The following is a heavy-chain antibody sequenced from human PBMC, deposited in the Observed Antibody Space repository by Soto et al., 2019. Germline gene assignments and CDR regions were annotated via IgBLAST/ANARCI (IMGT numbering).Heavy chain of an antibody. D-gene: IGHD1-1*01. CDR1: GFSLTTGKMG. CDR3: ARMNVDSYQFYYAMDV. Sequence: SGPTLVNPTETLTLTCTVSGFSLTTGKMGASWIRQPPGKALEWLAHIFSDNERSYSTSLQGRLTISKGTSGSQVVLSMTNVDPVDTATYYCARMNVDSYQFYYAMDVWGQGTTVTVSS. CDR2: IFSDNER. V-gene: IGHV2-26*01. J-gene: IGHJ6*02.